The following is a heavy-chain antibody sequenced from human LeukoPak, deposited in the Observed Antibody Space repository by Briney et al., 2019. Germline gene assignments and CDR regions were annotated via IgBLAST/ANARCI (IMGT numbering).Heavy chain of an antibody. V-gene: IGHV1-18*01. CDR1: GYTFTSYG. J-gene: IGHJ4*02. CDR3: AITPVTTYLLDY. CDR2: ISAYNGNT. D-gene: IGHD4-17*01. Sequence: ASVKVSCKASGYTFTSYGISWVRQAPGQGLEWMGWISAYNGNTNYAQKLQGRVTMTTDTSTSTAYMELRSLRSDDTAVYYCAITPVTTYLLDYWGQGTLVTVSS.